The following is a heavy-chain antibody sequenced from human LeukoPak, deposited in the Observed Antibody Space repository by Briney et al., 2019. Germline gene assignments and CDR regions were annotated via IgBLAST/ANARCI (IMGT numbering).Heavy chain of an antibody. CDR3: AKGDGVLLWFGEFTLDAFDI. D-gene: IGHD3-10*01. V-gene: IGHV3-23*01. J-gene: IGHJ3*02. Sequence: GGSLRLSCAASGFTFSSYAVSWVRQAPGKGLEWVLSISGSGGNTYYADSVKGRFTISRDNSKNTLYLQMNSLRAEDTAVYYCAKGDGVLLWFGEFTLDAFDIWGQGTMVTVSS. CDR2: ISGSGGNT. CDR1: GFTFSSYA.